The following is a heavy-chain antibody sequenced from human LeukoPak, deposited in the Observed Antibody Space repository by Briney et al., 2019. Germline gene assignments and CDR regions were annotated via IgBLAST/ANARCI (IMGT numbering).Heavy chain of an antibody. CDR3: ARTSTILSGIIDY. D-gene: IGHD5-12*01. Sequence: SETLSLTCTVSGGSISSYYWSWIRQPAGKGLEWIGRLYTSGNTNYIPSLKSRVTMSVDTSKNQFSLKLRSVTAADTAVYYCARTSTILSGIIDYWGQGTLVTVSS. CDR2: LYTSGNT. V-gene: IGHV4-4*07. CDR1: GGSISSYY. J-gene: IGHJ4*02.